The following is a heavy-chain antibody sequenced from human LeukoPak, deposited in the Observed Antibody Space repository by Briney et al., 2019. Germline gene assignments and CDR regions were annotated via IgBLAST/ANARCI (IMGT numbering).Heavy chain of an antibody. J-gene: IGHJ4*02. CDR3: AKDRHTHIVATIASDY. D-gene: IGHD5-12*01. CDR1: GFTFSSYA. V-gene: IGHV3-23*01. CDR2: ISGSGDST. Sequence: GGSLRLSCAASGFTFSSYAMSWVRQAPGKGLEWVSTISGSGDSTNYADSVKGRFTISRDNSKNTLYLQMNSLRAEDTAVYYCAKDRHTHIVATIASDYWGQGTLVTVSS.